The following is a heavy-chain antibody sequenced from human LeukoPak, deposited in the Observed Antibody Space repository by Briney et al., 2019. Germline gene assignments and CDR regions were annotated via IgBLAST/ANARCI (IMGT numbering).Heavy chain of an antibody. V-gene: IGHV3-53*04. D-gene: IGHD3-22*01. CDR3: ARVVNDYDSSGYFDP. J-gene: IGHJ5*02. CDR2: IYSGGNT. Sequence: GGSLTLSCAASGFPVSSNYMTWVRQAPGEGLEWISVIYSGGNTYYADCVKGRFTVFRHIAKNTVFLQMNSLRPDDTAVYYCARVVNDYDSSGYFDPWGQRTLVSASS. CDR1: GFPVSSNY.